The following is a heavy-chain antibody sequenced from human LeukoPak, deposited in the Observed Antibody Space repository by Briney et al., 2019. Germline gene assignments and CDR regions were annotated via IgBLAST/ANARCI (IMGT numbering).Heavy chain of an antibody. CDR1: GYTFTSYG. CDR3: ARDSGQPDIDY. D-gene: IGHD1-14*01. V-gene: IGHV1-2*02. J-gene: IGHJ4*02. CDR2: INPNSGGT. Sequence: ASVKVSCKASGYTFTSYGISWVRQAPGQGLEWMGWINPNSGGTNYAQKFQGRVTMTRDTSISTAYMELSRLRSDDTAVYYCARDSGQPDIDYWGQGTLVTVSS.